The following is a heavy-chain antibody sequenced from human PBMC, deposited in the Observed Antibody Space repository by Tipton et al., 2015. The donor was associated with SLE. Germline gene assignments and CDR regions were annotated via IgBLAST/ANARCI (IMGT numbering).Heavy chain of an antibody. J-gene: IGHJ3*02. CDR3: ARATPIQLWLGDAFDI. CDR2: IYYSGST. CDR1: GGSISSGGYY. D-gene: IGHD5-18*01. Sequence: TLSLTCTVSGGSISSGGYYWSWIRQHPGKGLEWIGYIYYSGSTYYNPSLKSRVTISVDTSKNQFSLKLSSVTAADTAVYYCARATPIQLWLGDAFDIWGQGTMVTVSS. V-gene: IGHV4-31*03.